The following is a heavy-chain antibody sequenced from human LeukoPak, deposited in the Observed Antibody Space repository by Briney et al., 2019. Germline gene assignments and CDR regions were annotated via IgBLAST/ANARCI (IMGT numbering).Heavy chain of an antibody. Sequence: PSETLSLTCTVSGGSISSYYWSWIRQPPGKGLEWIGEINHSGSTNYNPSLKSRVTISVDTSKNQFSLKLSSVTAADTAVYYCARGIRYFDWLYNWGQGTLVTVSS. D-gene: IGHD3-9*01. CDR1: GGSISSYY. CDR3: ARGIRYFDWLYN. J-gene: IGHJ5*02. V-gene: IGHV4-34*01. CDR2: INHSGST.